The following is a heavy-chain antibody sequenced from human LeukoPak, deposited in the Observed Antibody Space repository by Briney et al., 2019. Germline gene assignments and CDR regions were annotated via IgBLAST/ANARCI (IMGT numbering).Heavy chain of an antibody. CDR2: IKHDGSEK. J-gene: IGHJ4*02. CDR1: GFTFSTYW. V-gene: IGHV3-7*01. CDR3: ARGSDTFDY. D-gene: IGHD3-10*01. Sequence: SGGSLRLSCAASGFTFSTYWMTRVRQAPGKGLEWVANIKHDGSEKYYVDSVKGRFTTSRDNAKNSLYLQMNSLRAEDTAVYYCARGSDTFDYWGQGTLVTVSS.